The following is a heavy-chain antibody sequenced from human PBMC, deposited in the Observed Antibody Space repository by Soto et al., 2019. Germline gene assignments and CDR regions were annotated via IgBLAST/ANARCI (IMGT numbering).Heavy chain of an antibody. Sequence: QVQLQESRPGLVEASQTLSLTCTVSGATISSGGFYWSWIRQRPGKGLEWIGHIYYTGSTYYNPSLNRSASMSVDMSSTQSSLKLRSVTAADTAKSFCARDDSFCSEPGYGMNLWGKGTTVTVSS. V-gene: IGHV4-31*03. CDR2: IYYTGST. D-gene: IGHD3-3*01. CDR3: ARDDSFCSEPGYGMNL. CDR1: GATISSGGFY. J-gene: IGHJ6*03.